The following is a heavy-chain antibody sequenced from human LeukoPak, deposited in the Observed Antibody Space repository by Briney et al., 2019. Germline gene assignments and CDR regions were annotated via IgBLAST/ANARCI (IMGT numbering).Heavy chain of an antibody. D-gene: IGHD3-10*01. Sequence: GGSLRLSCVASGFTVSTNYMSWVRQAPGKGLEWVSVIYSGGSTYYADSVKGRFTISRDKSKNTLYLQMNSLRAEDTAVYYCAREATYYYGSGSLGVDYWGQGTLVTVSS. CDR3: AREATYYYGSGSLGVDY. CDR1: GFTVSTNY. J-gene: IGHJ4*02. V-gene: IGHV3-53*01. CDR2: IYSGGST.